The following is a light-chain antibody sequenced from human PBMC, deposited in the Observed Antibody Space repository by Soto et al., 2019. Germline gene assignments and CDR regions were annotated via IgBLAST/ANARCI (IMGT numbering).Light chain of an antibody. CDR2: STN. CDR1: SGSVSPGYY. V-gene: IGLV8-61*01. CDR3: VLYMGSGIWV. Sequence: QAVVTQEPSFSVSPGRTVTLTCGLSSGSVSPGYYPSWYQQTPGQAPRTLIYSTNTRSSGVPDRFSGSILGNKAALTITGAQADDESDYYCVLYMGSGIWVFGGGTKLTFL. J-gene: IGLJ3*02.